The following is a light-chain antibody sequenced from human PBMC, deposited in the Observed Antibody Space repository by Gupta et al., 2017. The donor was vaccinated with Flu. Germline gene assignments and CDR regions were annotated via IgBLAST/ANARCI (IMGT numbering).Light chain of an antibody. Sequence: QSVLTHPPSLSAAPGQSVTISFPGSSSNIGNTYVSWYQQLPGTAPKLLIDENNKRPSGIPDRFSGSKSGTSAALGITGLQTGDEADYYCGTWDGSLSTDVFGTGTKVTVL. CDR2: ENN. CDR3: GTWDGSLSTDV. V-gene: IGLV1-51*02. CDR1: SSNIGNTY. J-gene: IGLJ1*01.